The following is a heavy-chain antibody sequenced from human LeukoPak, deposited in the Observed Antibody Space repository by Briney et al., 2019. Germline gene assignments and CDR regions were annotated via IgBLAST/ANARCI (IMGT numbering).Heavy chain of an antibody. CDR1: GFTFSSYS. CDR3: AKDQIVVVPAASYWSY. CDR2: ISSSSSYI. V-gene: IGHV3-21*04. J-gene: IGHJ4*02. Sequence: GGSLRLSCAASGFTFSSYSMNWVRQAPGKGLEWVSSISSSSSYIYYADSVKGRFTISRDNSKNTLYLQMNSLRAEDTAVYYCAKDQIVVVPAASYWSYWGQGTLVTVSS. D-gene: IGHD2-2*01.